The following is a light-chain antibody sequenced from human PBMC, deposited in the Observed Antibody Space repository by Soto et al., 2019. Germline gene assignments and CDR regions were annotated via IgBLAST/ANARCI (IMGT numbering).Light chain of an antibody. V-gene: IGLV1-40*01. CDR2: GNS. Sequence: QSALTQPPSVSGAPGQRVTISCTGSSSNIGAGYDVHWYQQLPGTAPKLLIYGNSNRPSGVPDRFSGSKSGTSASLAITGLQAEDEADYYCSSYSGGSTPVVFGGGTQL. CDR1: SSNIGAGYD. CDR3: SSYSGGSTPVV. J-gene: IGLJ3*02.